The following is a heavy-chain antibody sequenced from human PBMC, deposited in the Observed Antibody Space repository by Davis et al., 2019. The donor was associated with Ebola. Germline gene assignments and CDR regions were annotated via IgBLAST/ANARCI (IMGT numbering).Heavy chain of an antibody. D-gene: IGHD3-22*01. CDR3: AGRYYYDNSAFYPFHY. CDR1: GFTFNTYT. Sequence: PGGSLRLSCAASGFTFNTYTVHWVRQAPGKGLEWVSSISSSAYYIYYADSVKGRFTISRDNAKNSLYLQMNSLRAEDTAVYYCAGRYYYDNSAFYPFHYWGQGTLVTVSS. J-gene: IGHJ4*02. V-gene: IGHV3-21*01. CDR2: ISSSAYYI.